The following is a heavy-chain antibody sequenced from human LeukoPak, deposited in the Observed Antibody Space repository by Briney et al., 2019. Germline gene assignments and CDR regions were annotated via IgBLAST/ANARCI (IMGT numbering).Heavy chain of an antibody. CDR2: IWYDGSTR. CDR1: GFTFSGYG. D-gene: IGHD6-13*01. Sequence: GGSLRLSCATSGFTFSGYGMHWVRQAPGKGLEWVAVIWYDGSTRYYVDSVKGRFTISRDNSKNTLYLQMDSLRAEDTAVYYCTRDVGSSWSFDYWGQGTLVTVSS. J-gene: IGHJ4*02. V-gene: IGHV3-33*01. CDR3: TRDVGSSWSFDY.